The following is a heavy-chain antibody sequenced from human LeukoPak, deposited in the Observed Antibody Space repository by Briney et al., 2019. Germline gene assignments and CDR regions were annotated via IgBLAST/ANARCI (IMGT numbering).Heavy chain of an antibody. CDR1: GFTFSSYG. CDR2: ISGSGGST. J-gene: IGHJ6*03. D-gene: IGHD1-14*01. Sequence: PGGSLRLSCAASGFTFSSYGMSWVRQAPGKGLEWVSAISGSGGSTYYADSVKGRFTISRDNAKNSLYLQMNSLRAEDTAVHYCARSGMSHYYYYMDVWGKGTTVTVSS. CDR3: ARSGMSHYYYYMDV. V-gene: IGHV3-23*01.